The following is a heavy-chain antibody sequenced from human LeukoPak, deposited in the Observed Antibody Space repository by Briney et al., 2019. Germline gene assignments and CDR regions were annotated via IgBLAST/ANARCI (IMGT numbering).Heavy chain of an antibody. D-gene: IGHD3-10*01. CDR2: IYTSGST. J-gene: IGHJ4*02. Sequence: PSETLSLTCTVSGGSISSGSYYWSWIRQPAGKGLEWIGRIYTSGSTNYDPSLKSRVIISVDTSKNQFSLKLSSVTAADTAVYYCAGEAPPSFYYYGSGSQFDYWGQGTLVTVSS. CDR1: GGSISSGSYY. CDR3: AGEAPPSFYYYGSGSQFDY. V-gene: IGHV4-61*02.